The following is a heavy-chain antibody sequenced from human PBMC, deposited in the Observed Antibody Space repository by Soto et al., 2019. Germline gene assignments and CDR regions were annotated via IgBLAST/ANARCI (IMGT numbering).Heavy chain of an antibody. CDR3: ATYGDPNFDY. V-gene: IGHV3-48*01. J-gene: IGHJ4*02. Sequence: PGGSLRLSCAASGFTFSSYSMNWVRQAPGKGLEWVSYISSSSSTIYYADSVKGRFTISRDNAKNSLYLQMNSLRAEGTAAYYCATYGDPNFDYWGQGTLVTVSS. CDR1: GFTFSSYS. CDR2: ISSSSSTI. D-gene: IGHD4-17*01.